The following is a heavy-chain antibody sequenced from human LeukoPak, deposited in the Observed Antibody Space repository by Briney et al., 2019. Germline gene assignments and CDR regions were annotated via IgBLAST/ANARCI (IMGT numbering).Heavy chain of an antibody. Sequence: SETLSLTCTVSGGSISSDYWSWIRQHPGRGLEWIGYIYYTGSAYYDPSLKSRVSISVDTSTNQFYLKLSSVTAADTAVYYCARDVIVGNGYYFDLWGQGTLVTVSS. CDR2: IYYTGSA. CDR1: GGSISSDY. V-gene: IGHV4-31*03. J-gene: IGHJ4*02. CDR3: ARDVIVGNGYYFDL. D-gene: IGHD1-26*01.